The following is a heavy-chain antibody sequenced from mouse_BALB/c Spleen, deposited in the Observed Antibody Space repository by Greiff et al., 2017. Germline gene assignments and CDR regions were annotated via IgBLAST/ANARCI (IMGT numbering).Heavy chain of an antibody. Sequence: VQLQQSGPELEKPGASVKISCKASGYSFTGYNMNWVKQSNGKSLEWIGNIDPYSGGTSYNQKFKGKATLTVDKSSITAYMQLKSLTSEDSAVYYCARGDFDYWGQGTTLTVSS. CDR2: IDPYSGGT. J-gene: IGHJ2*01. CDR3: ARGDFDY. CDR1: GYSFTGYN. V-gene: IGHV1-39*01.